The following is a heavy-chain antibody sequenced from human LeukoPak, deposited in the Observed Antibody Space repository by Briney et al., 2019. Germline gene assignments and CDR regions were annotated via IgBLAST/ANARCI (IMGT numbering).Heavy chain of an antibody. CDR3: AKGGVAAARDY. V-gene: IGHV3-23*01. J-gene: IGHJ4*02. CDR1: GFTFRSNA. D-gene: IGHD6-13*01. CDR2: ISGSGGST. Sequence: GGSLRLSCTDSGFTFRSNAMSWVRQAPGKGLEWVSAISGSGGSTHYADSVKGRFTISRDNSKNTLYMQMNSLRTEDTAVYYCAKGGVAAARDYWGQGNLVTVSS.